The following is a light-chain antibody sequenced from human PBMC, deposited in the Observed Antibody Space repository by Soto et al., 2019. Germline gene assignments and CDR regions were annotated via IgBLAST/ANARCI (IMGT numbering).Light chain of an antibody. V-gene: IGKV3-15*01. J-gene: IGKJ5*01. CDR3: QQYNNWTPIT. Sequence: EIVMTQSPATLSVSPGETTRLSCRASQSINSDVAWYQQKVGQTPRLLIYGASTRATGIPARFSGIGSGTEFTLTISSLQSEDFAVYYCQQYNNWTPITFGQGTRLEIK. CDR1: QSINSD. CDR2: GAS.